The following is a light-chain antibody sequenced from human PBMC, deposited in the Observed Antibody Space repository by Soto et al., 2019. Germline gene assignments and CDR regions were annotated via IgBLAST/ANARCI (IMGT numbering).Light chain of an antibody. CDR3: QQYGRTPRT. J-gene: IGKJ4*01. CDR1: QRFSTH. CDR2: GAS. V-gene: IGKV3-20*01. Sequence: EIVLTQSPGTLSFSPGEKATPPCRASQRFSTHLAWYRQKPGQPPRLLIYGASSRATGIPDRFSGSGSGADFTLTISRLEPEDFAVYYCQQYGRTPRTFGGGSKLEIK.